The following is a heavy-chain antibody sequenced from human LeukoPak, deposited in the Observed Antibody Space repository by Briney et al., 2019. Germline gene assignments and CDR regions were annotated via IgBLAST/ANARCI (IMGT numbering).Heavy chain of an antibody. D-gene: IGHD3-9*01. CDR1: GFTFSSYA. J-gene: IGHJ4*02. CDR3: AKGRVLRYFDWSPMFDY. CDR2: ISGSGGST. V-gene: IGHV3-23*01. Sequence: PGGSLRLSCAASGFTFSSYAMSWVRQAPGKGLEWVSAISGSGGSTYYADSVKGRFTTSRDNSKNTLYLQMNSLRAEDTAVYYCAKGRVLRYFDWSPMFDYWGQGTLVTVSS.